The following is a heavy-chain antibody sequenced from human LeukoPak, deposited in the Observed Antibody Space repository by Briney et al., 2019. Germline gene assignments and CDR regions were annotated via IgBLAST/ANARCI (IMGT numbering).Heavy chain of an antibody. J-gene: IGHJ4*02. CDR1: GGSITNYY. Sequence: PSETLSLTCTVSGGSITNYYWSWIRQPPGKGLKWIGYLYYTGSTNYNPSLKSRVIISADVSKNQFSLKLRSMTAADTAVYYCARHGSGYSSVFDYWGQGTLVTVSS. D-gene: IGHD6-19*01. V-gene: IGHV4-59*08. CDR3: ARHGSGYSSVFDY. CDR2: LYYTGST.